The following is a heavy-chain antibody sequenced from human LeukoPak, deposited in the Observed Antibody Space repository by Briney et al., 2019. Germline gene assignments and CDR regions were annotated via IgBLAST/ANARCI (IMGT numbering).Heavy chain of an antibody. V-gene: IGHV3-30*04. Sequence: PGRSLRLSCAASGFTFSTYPMHWVRQAPGKGLEWVAVIWYDESNQYYADSVKGRFSISRDNSKNTLFLQMNSLRAGDTAVYFCARDAYCSGGNCYSWYFDLWGRGTLVTVSS. CDR2: IWYDESNQ. D-gene: IGHD2-15*01. CDR3: ARDAYCSGGNCYSWYFDL. J-gene: IGHJ2*01. CDR1: GFTFSTYP.